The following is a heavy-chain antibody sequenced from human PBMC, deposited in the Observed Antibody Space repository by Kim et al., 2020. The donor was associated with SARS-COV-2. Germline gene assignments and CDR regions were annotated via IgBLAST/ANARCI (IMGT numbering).Heavy chain of an antibody. CDR1: GDSVSSNSAA. V-gene: IGHV6-1*01. CDR2: TYYRSKWYN. Sequence: SQTLSLTCAISGDSVSSNSAAWNWIRQSPSRGLEWLGRTYYRSKWYNDYAVSVKSRITINPDTSKNQFSLQLNSVTPEDTAVYYCAISIAASGNDDYFYYYGMDVWGKGTTVTVSS. CDR3: AISIAASGNDDYFYYYGMDV. J-gene: IGHJ6*04. D-gene: IGHD6-13*01.